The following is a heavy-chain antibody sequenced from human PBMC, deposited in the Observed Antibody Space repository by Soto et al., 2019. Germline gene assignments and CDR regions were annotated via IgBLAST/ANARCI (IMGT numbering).Heavy chain of an antibody. Sequence: QVQLVQSGAEVKKPGASVKVSCKASGYTFTSYVISWVRQAPGQGLERMGWISSYNGNTNYAQKLQGRVTMTTDTSTSTAYMELRSLRSDDTAVYYCARVTVVVTATNTRPYYYYYGMDVWGQGTTVTVSS. V-gene: IGHV1-18*01. D-gene: IGHD2-21*02. J-gene: IGHJ6*02. CDR3: ARVTVVVTATNTRPYYYYYGMDV. CDR1: GYTFTSYV. CDR2: ISSYNGNT.